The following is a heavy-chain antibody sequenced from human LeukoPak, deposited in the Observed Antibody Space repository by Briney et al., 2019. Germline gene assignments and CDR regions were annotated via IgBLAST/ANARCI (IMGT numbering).Heavy chain of an antibody. V-gene: IGHV3-74*01. J-gene: IGHJ4*02. CDR3: ARGRPHGNDY. CDR1: GFTFSSYW. D-gene: IGHD4-23*01. CDR2: IASDGSST. Sequence: GGSLRLSCAASGFTFSSYWMNWVRQAPGKGLVWVSRIASDGSSTTYADSVKGRFSISRDNAKNPLYLQMNSLRVEDTAVYYCARGRPHGNDYWGQGTLVTVSS.